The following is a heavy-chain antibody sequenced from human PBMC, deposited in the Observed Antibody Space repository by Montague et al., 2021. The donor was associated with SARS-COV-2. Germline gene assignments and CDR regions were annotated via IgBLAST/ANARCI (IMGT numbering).Heavy chain of an antibody. V-gene: IGHV4-4*02. J-gene: IGHJ6*02. CDR2: IYHSGST. D-gene: IGHD3-10*01. Sequence: SETLSLTCAVSGGSISSSNRWSWVRQPPGKGLEWIGEIYHSGSTNYNPSLKSRVTISVDKSKNQFSLKLSSVTAADTAVYYCARFGPYYGSGSYYNGGMDVWGQGTTVTVSS. CDR3: ARFGPYYGSGSYYNGGMDV. CDR1: GGSISSSNR.